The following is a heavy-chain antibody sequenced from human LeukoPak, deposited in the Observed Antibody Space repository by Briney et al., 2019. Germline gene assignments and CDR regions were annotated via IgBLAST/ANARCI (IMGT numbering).Heavy chain of an antibody. CDR2: IYPRDSDT. V-gene: IGHV5-51*01. J-gene: IGHJ3*02. CDR1: GYSFTRNW. Sequence: GESLKISCKGSGYSFTRNWIGWVRQMPGKGLEWMGIIYPRDSDTRYSPSFQGQVTISADKSISTAYLQWSRLKASDTAMYYCARLDCSTSCYPRDAFDIWGQGTMVSVSS. D-gene: IGHD2-2*01. CDR3: ARLDCSTSCYPRDAFDI.